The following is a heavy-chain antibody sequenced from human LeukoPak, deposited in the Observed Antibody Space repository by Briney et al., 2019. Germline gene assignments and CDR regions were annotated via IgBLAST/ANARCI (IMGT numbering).Heavy chain of an antibody. CDR1: GFTFSSYG. CDR3: ARETYAVRGVDY. V-gene: IGHV3-64D*06. D-gene: IGHD3-10*01. Sequence: GGSLRLSCSASGFTFSSYGMHWVRQAPGKGLEDVSAISSNGGSTYYADSVKGRFTISRDNSKNTLYLQMSSLRAEDTAVYYCARETYAVRGVDYWGQGTLVTVSS. CDR2: ISSNGGST. J-gene: IGHJ4*02.